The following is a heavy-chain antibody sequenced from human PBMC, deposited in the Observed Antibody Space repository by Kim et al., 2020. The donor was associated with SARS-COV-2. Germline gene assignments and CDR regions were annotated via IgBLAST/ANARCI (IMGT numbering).Heavy chain of an antibody. J-gene: IGHJ3*02. CDR3: TRHRTGDAFDI. Sequence: KAYAASVKGRFTISRDDSKNTAYLQMNSLKTEDTAVYYCTRHRTGDAFDIWGQGTMVTVSS. D-gene: IGHD7-27*01. CDR2: K. V-gene: IGHV3-73*01.